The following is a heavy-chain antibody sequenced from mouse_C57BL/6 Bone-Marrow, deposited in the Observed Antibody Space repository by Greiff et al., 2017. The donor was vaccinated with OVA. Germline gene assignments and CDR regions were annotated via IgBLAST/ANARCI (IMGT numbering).Heavy chain of an antibody. V-gene: IGHV14-4*01. CDR1: GFNIKDDY. Sequence: EVQLQQSGAELVRPGASVKLSCTASGFNIKDDYMHWVKQRPEQGLEWIGWIDPENGDTEYASKFQGKATITADTSSNTAYLQLSSLTSEDTAVYYCTTWSLLGAMDYWGQGTSVTVSS. J-gene: IGHJ4*01. CDR2: IDPENGDT. CDR3: TTWSLLGAMDY.